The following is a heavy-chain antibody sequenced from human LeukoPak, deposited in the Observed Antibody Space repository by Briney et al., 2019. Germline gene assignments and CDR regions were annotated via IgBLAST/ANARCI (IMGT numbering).Heavy chain of an antibody. CDR3: AKSDRFRVHCSSTSCYGWYFDL. CDR2: ISGSGGST. V-gene: IGHV3-23*01. Sequence: EGSLRLSCAASGFTISSYAMSWVRQPPGKGLEWVSAISGSGGSTYYADSVKGRFTISRDNSKNTLYLQMNSLRAEDTAVYYCAKSDRFRVHCSSTSCYGWYFDLWGRGTLVTVSS. CDR1: GFTISSYA. D-gene: IGHD2-2*01. J-gene: IGHJ2*01.